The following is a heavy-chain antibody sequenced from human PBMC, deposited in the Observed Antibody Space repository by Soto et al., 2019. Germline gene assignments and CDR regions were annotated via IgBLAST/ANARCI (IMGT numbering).Heavy chain of an antibody. Sequence: PGGSLRLSCAASGFTFSSYGMHWVRQAPGKGLEWVAVISYDGSNKYYADSVKGRFTISRDNSKNTLYLQMNSLRAEDTAVYYCAKDGGYQLHNWFDPWGQGTLVTVAS. CDR3: AKDGGYQLHNWFDP. D-gene: IGHD2-2*01. CDR1: GFTFSSYG. V-gene: IGHV3-30*18. J-gene: IGHJ5*02. CDR2: ISYDGSNK.